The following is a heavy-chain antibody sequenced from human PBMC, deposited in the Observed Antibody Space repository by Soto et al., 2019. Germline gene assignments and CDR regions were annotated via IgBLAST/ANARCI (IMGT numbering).Heavy chain of an antibody. D-gene: IGHD5-12*01. Sequence: PGGSLRLSCAASGFTFSSYAMHWVRQAPGKGLEWVAVISYDGSNKYYADSVKGRFTISRDNSKNTLYLQMNSLRAEDTAVYYCARVVATWRYYYYYGMDVWGQGTTVTVSS. CDR2: ISYDGSNK. J-gene: IGHJ6*02. V-gene: IGHV3-30-3*01. CDR1: GFTFSSYA. CDR3: ARVVATWRYYYYYGMDV.